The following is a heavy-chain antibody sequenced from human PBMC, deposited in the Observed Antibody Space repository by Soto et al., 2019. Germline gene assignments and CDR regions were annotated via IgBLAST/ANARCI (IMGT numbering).Heavy chain of an antibody. D-gene: IGHD4-17*01. J-gene: IGHJ4*02. Sequence: PSETLSLTCTVSGGSISSGGYYWSWIRQHPGKGLEWIGYIYYSGSTYYNPSLKSRVTMSVDTSKNQFSLKLSSVTAADTAVYYFARSSQSTVTTIDYWGQGTLVTVSS. V-gene: IGHV4-31*03. CDR1: GGSISSGGYY. CDR2: IYYSGST. CDR3: ARSSQSTVTTIDY.